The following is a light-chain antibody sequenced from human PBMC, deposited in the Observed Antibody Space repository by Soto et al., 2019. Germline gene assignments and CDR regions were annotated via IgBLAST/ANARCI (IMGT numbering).Light chain of an antibody. CDR1: QDISNY. J-gene: IGKJ2*01. Sequence: DIQMTQSPSSLSASVGDRVTITCQASQDISNYLNWYQQKPGKAPKLLFYDASSLEAGVPSRFSASGSGTDFTFTIISLQPEDIATYYCQQYINLPYTFGPGTKLEI. CDR3: QQYINLPYT. V-gene: IGKV1-33*01. CDR2: DAS.